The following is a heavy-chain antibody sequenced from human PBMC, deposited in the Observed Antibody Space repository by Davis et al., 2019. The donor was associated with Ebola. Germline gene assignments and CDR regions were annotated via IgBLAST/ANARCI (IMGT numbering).Heavy chain of an antibody. CDR3: GPTGRLTYGLDV. J-gene: IGHJ6*02. CDR1: GFTFNNYP. D-gene: IGHD1-26*01. CDR2: IGVNDVET. V-gene: IGHV3-23*01. Sequence: GESLKISCIGSGFTFNNYPLTWVRQTSGRGLEWISTIGVNDVETFYADSVKGRFTISRDSSQNAVYLQMNSLSAEDTAVYFCGPTGRLTYGLDVWGQGTTVTVSS.